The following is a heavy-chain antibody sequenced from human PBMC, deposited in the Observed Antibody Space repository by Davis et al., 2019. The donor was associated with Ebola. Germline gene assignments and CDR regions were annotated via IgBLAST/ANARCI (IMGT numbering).Heavy chain of an antibody. CDR2: ISYDGSYK. J-gene: IGHJ4*02. V-gene: IGHV3-30*03. CDR1: GFTFSNYG. CDR3: ARDSAPFEDYGDYVGH. Sequence: PGGSLRLSCTVSGFTFSNYGIHWVRQAPGKGLEWLAIISYDGSYKDYADSVKGRFTISRDTSKNTLYLQMNSLRSEDTAVYYCARDSAPFEDYGDYVGHWGRGTLVTVSS. D-gene: IGHD3-16*01.